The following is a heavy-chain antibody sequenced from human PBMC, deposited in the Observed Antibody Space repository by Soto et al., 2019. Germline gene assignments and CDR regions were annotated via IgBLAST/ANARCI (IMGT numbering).Heavy chain of an antibody. Sequence: ASVKVSCKASGYTFTKFHIHWVRQAPGQVHEWMGMIDPSGGVTRDAQRFQGRITMTSDTSTSSVYMELRGLTSEDTAVYYCARDPRYCSGGSCIGDAFDIWGQGTTVTVSS. CDR3: ARDPRYCSGGSCIGDAFDI. CDR1: GYTFTKFH. J-gene: IGHJ3*02. V-gene: IGHV1-46*01. D-gene: IGHD2-15*01. CDR2: IDPSGGVT.